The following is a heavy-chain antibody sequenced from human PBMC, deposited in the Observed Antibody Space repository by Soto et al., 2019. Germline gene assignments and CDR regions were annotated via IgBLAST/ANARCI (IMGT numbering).Heavy chain of an antibody. CDR2: IFDSGNA. J-gene: IGHJ4*02. CDR1: GGSINSYC. D-gene: IGHD4-4*01. Sequence: SETLSLTCTVSGGSINSYCWSWIRQPPWKGLEWIAYIFDSGNANYNPSLKSRVTISVDTSKNQFSLKLTSVTAADTAVYYCARHRRTTVAKFYFDNWGQGALVTSPQ. V-gene: IGHV4-59*08. CDR3: ARHRRTTVAKFYFDN.